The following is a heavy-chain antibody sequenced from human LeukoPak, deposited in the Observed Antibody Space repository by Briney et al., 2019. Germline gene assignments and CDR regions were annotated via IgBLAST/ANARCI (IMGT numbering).Heavy chain of an antibody. J-gene: IGHJ5*02. CDR1: GGSISSASSY. CDR2: IYRSGST. CDR3: AALCGGS. Sequence: SQTLSLTCTVSGGSISSASSYLSSIRQPAGKGLEWIGRIYRSGSTNYNPSLKSRVTILLDTSKNQFSLKLTSVTAADTAVYYCAALCGGSWGQGTLVTVSS. V-gene: IGHV4-61*02. D-gene: IGHD3-16*01.